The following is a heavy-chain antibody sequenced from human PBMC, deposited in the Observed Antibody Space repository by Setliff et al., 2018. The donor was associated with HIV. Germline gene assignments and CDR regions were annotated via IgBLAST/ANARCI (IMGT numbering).Heavy chain of an antibody. D-gene: IGHD3-22*01. Sequence: KPSETLSLTCAVSGGSISSDNWWTWVRQPPGKGLEWIGSIHYNEKTYYNPSLKSRVTISIDTSKNQFSLNLTSVTAADTAVYYCASRVYYYDSNNFLREEGFDPWGQGTLVTVSS. CDR1: GGSISSDNW. J-gene: IGHJ5*02. CDR2: IHYNEKT. CDR3: ASRVYYYDSNNFLREEGFDP. V-gene: IGHV4-39*01.